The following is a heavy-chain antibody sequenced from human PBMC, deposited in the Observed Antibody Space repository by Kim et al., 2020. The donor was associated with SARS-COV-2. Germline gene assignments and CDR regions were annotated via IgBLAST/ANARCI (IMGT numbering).Heavy chain of an antibody. CDR3: ARRSAGVDW. J-gene: IGHJ4*02. Sequence: GTTKYNPSFKSRVPLSVATSKSQFSLRMTSVTAADTAVYYCARRSAGVDWWGQGTPVTVSS. V-gene: IGHV4-34*01. CDR2: GTT.